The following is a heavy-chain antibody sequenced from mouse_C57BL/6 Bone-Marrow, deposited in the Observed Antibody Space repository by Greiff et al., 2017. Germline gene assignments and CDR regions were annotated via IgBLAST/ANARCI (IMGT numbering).Heavy chain of an antibody. CDR3: ARGYDYDYAMDY. V-gene: IGHV1-39*01. D-gene: IGHD2-4*01. J-gene: IGHJ4*01. Sequence: SGPELVKPGASVKISCKASGYSFTDYNMNWVKQSNGKSLEWIGVINPNYGTTSYNQKFKGKATLTVDKSSSTAYMQLTSLTSEDSAVYYCARGYDYDYAMDYWGQGTSVTVSS. CDR1: GYSFTDYN. CDR2: INPNYGTT.